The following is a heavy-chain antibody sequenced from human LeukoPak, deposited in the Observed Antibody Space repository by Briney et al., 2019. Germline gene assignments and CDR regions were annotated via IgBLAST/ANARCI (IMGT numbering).Heavy chain of an antibody. CDR3: ARSNQADDY. Sequence: GGSLRLSCAASGFTFSSYWMHWVRQVPGKGLVWVARLNPGGSSITSADSVKDRFTISRDNAKNTLYLQMGSLRAGDTGVYYCARSNQADDYWGQGTLVTVSS. D-gene: IGHD1-14*01. CDR2: LNPGGSSI. J-gene: IGHJ4*02. CDR1: GFTFSSYW. V-gene: IGHV3-74*01.